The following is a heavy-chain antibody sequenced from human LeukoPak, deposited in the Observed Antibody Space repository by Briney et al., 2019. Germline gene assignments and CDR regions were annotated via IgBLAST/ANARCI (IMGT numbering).Heavy chain of an antibody. Sequence: SETLSLTCTVSGGSISSYYWSWIRQPAGKGLEWIGRIYTSGSTNYNPSLKSRVTMSADTSRNHVSLTLNSVTAADTAVYYCARDSGTTGEVKFDPWGQGTLVTVSS. D-gene: IGHD3-10*01. J-gene: IGHJ5*02. CDR1: GGSISSYY. CDR3: ARDSGTTGEVKFDP. V-gene: IGHV4-4*07. CDR2: IYTSGST.